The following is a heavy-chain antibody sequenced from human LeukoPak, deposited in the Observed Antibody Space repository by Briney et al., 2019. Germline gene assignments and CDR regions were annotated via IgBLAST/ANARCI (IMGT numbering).Heavy chain of an antibody. CDR2: IYYSGST. CDR3: ARVREGRIAAFDY. J-gene: IGHJ4*02. Sequence: GSLRLSCTASGFSFTNAWMTWVRQAPGKGLEWIGYIYYSGSTNYNPSLKSRVTISVDTSKNQFSLKLSSVTAADTAVYYCARVREGRIAAFDYWGQGTLVTVSS. D-gene: IGHD6-6*01. CDR1: GFSFTNAW. V-gene: IGHV4-59*01.